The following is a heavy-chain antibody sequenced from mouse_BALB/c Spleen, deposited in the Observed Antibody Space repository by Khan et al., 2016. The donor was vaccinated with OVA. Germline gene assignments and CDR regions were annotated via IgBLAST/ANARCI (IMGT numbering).Heavy chain of an antibody. J-gene: IGHJ2*01. CDR3: AREEALYYCDY. CDR1: GYIFTSYW. D-gene: IGHD3-2*02. Sequence: QVQLKESGGELVRPGTSVKLSCKTSGYIFTSYWIHWVKQRSGQGLEWIARIYPGTDNTYYNENFKDKATLTADKSSSTVYLQLSSLKSEDSAVFFCAREEALYYCDYWGQGTTLTVSS. CDR2: IYPGTDNT. V-gene: IGHV1-76*01.